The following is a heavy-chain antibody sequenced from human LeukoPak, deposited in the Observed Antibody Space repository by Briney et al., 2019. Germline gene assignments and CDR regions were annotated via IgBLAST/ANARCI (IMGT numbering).Heavy chain of an antibody. D-gene: IGHD3-16*02. Sequence: GGSLRLSCAASGFSVSSNYVSWVRQAPGKGLEWVSVIYSGGTTYYADSIKGRFTISRDNSKNTLYLQMNSLRAEDTAVYYCAKLTSRIMITFGGVIDKSWGQGTLVTVSS. V-gene: IGHV3-53*05. CDR3: AKLTSRIMITFGGVIDKS. CDR2: IYSGGTT. CDR1: GFSVSSNY. J-gene: IGHJ4*02.